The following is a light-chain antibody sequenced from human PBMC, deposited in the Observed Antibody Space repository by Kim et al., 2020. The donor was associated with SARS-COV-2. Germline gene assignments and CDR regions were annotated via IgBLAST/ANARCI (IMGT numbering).Light chain of an antibody. V-gene: IGKV1-5*01. J-gene: IGKJ1*01. CDR2: DAS. CDR1: QSISSW. Sequence: DIQMTQSPSTLSASVGERVTVTCRASQSISSWLAWYQQKPGKAPKLLIYDASSLESGVPSRFSGSGSGTEFTLTISSLQPDDFATYYCQQYNSDSTFGQGTKVDIK. CDR3: QQYNSDST.